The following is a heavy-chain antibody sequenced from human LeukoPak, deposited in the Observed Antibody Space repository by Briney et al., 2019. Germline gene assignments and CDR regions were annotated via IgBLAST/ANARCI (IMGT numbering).Heavy chain of an antibody. Sequence: GGSLRLSCAVSGLTFSNYVMSWVRQAPGKGLEWVAGISGSGATTYYADSVRGRFTISRDNTKNTLYLQMNTLRAEDTALYYCAKDKIVGATWVIDFDYWGRGTQVTVSS. V-gene: IGHV3-23*01. CDR2: ISGSGATT. CDR3: AKDKIVGATWVIDFDY. CDR1: GLTFSNYV. J-gene: IGHJ4*02. D-gene: IGHD1-26*01.